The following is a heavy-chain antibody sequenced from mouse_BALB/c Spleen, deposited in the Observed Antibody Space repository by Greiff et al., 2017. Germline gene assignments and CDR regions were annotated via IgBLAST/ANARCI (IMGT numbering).Heavy chain of an antibody. D-gene: IGHD2-14*01. J-gene: IGHJ3*01. V-gene: IGHV5-6*03. CDR1: GFTFSSYA. CDR2: ISSGGSYT. CDR3: AREGAYYRYDWFAY. Sequence: EVKLVESGGGLVKPGGSLKLSCAASGFTFSSYAMSWVRQTPEKRLEWVASISSGGSYTYYPDSVKGRFTISRDNAKNNLYLQMSSLKSEDTAMYYCAREGAYYRYDWFAYWGQGTLVTVSA.